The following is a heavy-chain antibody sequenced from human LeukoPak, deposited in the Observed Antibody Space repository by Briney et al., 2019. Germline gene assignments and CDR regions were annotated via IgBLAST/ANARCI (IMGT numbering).Heavy chain of an antibody. D-gene: IGHD3-9*01. Sequence: PSETLSLTCTVSGGSISSYYWSWIRQPPGKGLEWIGYIYYSGSTNYNPSLKSRVTISVDTSKNQFSLKLSSVTAADTAVYYRARLRYLGGYMDVWGKGTTVTISS. CDR2: IYYSGST. CDR1: GGSISSYY. V-gene: IGHV4-59*01. CDR3: ARLRYLGGYMDV. J-gene: IGHJ6*03.